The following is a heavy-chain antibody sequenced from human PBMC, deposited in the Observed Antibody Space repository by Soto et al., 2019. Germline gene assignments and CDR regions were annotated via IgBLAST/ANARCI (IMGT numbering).Heavy chain of an antibody. D-gene: IGHD1-1*01. Sequence: PGGSLRLSCTASGFTFSNYSMSWIRQAPGKGLEWVSYSSNSGTYTRYADSVKGRFSISRDNAKNSLYLQIGNLRGEDTATYYCARSGDNYNLLDYWGQGTPVTVSS. J-gene: IGHJ4*02. CDR3: ARSGDNYNLLDY. CDR2: SSNSGTYT. CDR1: GFTFSNYS. V-gene: IGHV3-11*06.